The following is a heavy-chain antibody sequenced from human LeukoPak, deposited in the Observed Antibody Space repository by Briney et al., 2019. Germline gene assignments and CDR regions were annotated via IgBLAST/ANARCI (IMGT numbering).Heavy chain of an antibody. D-gene: IGHD1-26*01. CDR2: ISSSSSYI. CDR1: WFTLRSYS. V-gene: IGHV3-21*01. CDR3: ARGLRGWELLPHY. J-gene: IGHJ4*02. Sequence: GGALRLSRSTPWFTLRSYSIKWGRPAPGEGLGLGSSISSSSSYIYYADSVKGRFTISRDNAKNSLYLQMNSLRAEDTAVYYCARGLRGWELLPHYWGQGALVTVSS.